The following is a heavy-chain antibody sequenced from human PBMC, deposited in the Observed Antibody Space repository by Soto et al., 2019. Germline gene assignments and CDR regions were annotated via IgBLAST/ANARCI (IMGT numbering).Heavy chain of an antibody. J-gene: IGHJ4*02. CDR2: IWYDGSNK. D-gene: IGHD1-26*01. V-gene: IGHV3-33*01. Sequence: QVQLVESGGGVVQPGRSLRLSCAASGFTFSIYGMHWVRQAPGKGLEWVAVIWYDGSNKYYADSVKGRFTISRDNSKNTLYLQMNSLRGADTAVYYCARDRGIDLGAIGYWGQGTLVTVSS. CDR1: GFTFSIYG. CDR3: ARDRGIDLGAIGY.